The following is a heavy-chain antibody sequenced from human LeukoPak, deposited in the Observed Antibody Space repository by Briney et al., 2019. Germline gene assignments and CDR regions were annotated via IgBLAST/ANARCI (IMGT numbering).Heavy chain of an antibody. V-gene: IGHV3-48*03. CDR3: ARSYRGSGTPDY. CDR2: ISSSGSTI. J-gene: IGHJ4*02. D-gene: IGHD3-10*01. Sequence: GGSLRLSCAASGFTFSSYEMNWVRQAPGKGLEWVSYISSSGSTIYYADSVKGRFTISRDSAKNSLYLQMNSLRAEDTAVYYCARSYRGSGTPDYWGQGTLVTVSS. CDR1: GFTFSSYE.